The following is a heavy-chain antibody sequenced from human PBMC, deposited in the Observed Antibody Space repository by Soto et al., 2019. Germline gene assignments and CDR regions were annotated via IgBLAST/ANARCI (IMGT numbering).Heavy chain of an antibody. V-gene: IGHV4-59*12. J-gene: IGHJ4*02. Sequence: PSETLSLTCTVSGGSISSYYWSWIRQPPGKGLEWLGYIYYSGSTNYNPSLKSRVTMLIDTSQNQFSLKLSSVTAADTAVYYCAREVSGIQAFDYWGQGTLVTVSS. CDR2: IYYSGST. CDR3: AREVSGIQAFDY. D-gene: IGHD1-20*01. CDR1: GGSISSYY.